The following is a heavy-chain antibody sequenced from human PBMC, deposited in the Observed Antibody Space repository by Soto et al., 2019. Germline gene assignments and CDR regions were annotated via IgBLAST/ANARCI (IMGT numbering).Heavy chain of an antibody. J-gene: IGHJ6*02. CDR1: VVSISSGGYS. D-gene: IGHD3-10*01. Sequence: TLSLTCAVSVVSISSGGYSWSWIRQPPGKGLEWIGYIYHSGSTYYNPSLKSRVTISVDRSKNQFSLKLSSVTAADTAVYYCARSRFGELYYYYYYGMDVWGQGTTVTVSS. CDR2: IYHSGST. CDR3: ARSRFGELYYYYYYGMDV. V-gene: IGHV4-30-2*01.